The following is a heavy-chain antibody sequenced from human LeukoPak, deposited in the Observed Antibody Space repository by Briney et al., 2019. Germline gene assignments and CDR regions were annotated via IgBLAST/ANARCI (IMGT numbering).Heavy chain of an antibody. CDR2: IYPGDSDT. CDR3: ASAYCGGDRQCQDAFDI. D-gene: IGHD2-21*02. Sequence: GESLKISCKGSGYSFTSYWIGWVRQMPGKGLEWMGIIYPGDSDTRYSPSFQGQVTISADKSISTAYLQWSSLKASDTAMYYCASAYCGGDRQCQDAFDIWGQGTMVTVSS. V-gene: IGHV5-51*01. CDR1: GYSFTSYW. J-gene: IGHJ3*02.